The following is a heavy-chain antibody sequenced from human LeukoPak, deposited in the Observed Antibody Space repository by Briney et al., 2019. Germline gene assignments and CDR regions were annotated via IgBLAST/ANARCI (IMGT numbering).Heavy chain of an antibody. CDR3: ARDRGPGATYYYYHMDV. D-gene: IGHD1-26*01. CDR1: GGSISSCGYY. CDR2: IYYSGST. Sequence: PSETLSLTCTVSGGSISSCGYYWSWIRQHPGKGLEWISYIYYSGSTYYNPSLKSRVTISVDTSKNQFSLKLSSVTAADTAVYYCARDRGPGATYYYYHMDVWGKGTTVTVSS. J-gene: IGHJ6*03. V-gene: IGHV4-31*03.